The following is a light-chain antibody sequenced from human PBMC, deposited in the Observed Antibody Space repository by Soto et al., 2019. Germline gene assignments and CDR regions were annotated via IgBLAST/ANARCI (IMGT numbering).Light chain of an antibody. CDR2: EVS. CDR3: TSYIRSSALDYV. CDR1: SSDVGAYNF. J-gene: IGLJ1*01. Sequence: QSVLTQPASVSGSPGQSITISCTGTSSDVGAYNFVSWYQQHAGKAPKLMIYEVSNRPSGVSNRFSGSKSGNTASLTISGLQAEEEADYYCTSYIRSSALDYVFGTGTKVTV. V-gene: IGLV2-14*01.